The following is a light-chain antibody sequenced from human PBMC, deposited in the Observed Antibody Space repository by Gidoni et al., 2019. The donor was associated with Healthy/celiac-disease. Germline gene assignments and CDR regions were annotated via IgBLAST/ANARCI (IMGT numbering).Light chain of an antibody. CDR1: QSISSY. CDR2: AAS. J-gene: IGKJ1*01. Sequence: DIQMTQSPSSLSASVGDRVTITCRASQSISSYLHWYQQKPGKAPKLLIYAASSLQSGVPSRFSGSGSGTDVTLTISSLQPEDFATYYCQQSYSTLRTFGQGTKVEIK. CDR3: QQSYSTLRT. V-gene: IGKV1-39*01.